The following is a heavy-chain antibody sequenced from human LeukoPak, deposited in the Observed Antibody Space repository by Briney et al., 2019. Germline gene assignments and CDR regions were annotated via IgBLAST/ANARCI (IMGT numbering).Heavy chain of an antibody. CDR3: ARDHHAHSSSSGGLFDP. V-gene: IGHV3-21*01. CDR1: GFTFSSYS. D-gene: IGHD6-6*01. J-gene: IGHJ5*02. Sequence: PGGSLRLSCAASGFTFSSYSMNWVRQAPGKGLEWVSSISSSSSYIYYADSVKGRFTISRDNAKNSLYLQMNSLRAEDTAVYYCARDHHAHSSSSGGLFDPWGQGTLVTVSS. CDR2: ISSSSSYI.